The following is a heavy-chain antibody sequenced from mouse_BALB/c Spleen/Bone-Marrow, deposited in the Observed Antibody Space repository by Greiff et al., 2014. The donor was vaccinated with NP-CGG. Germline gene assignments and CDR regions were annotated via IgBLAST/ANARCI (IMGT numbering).Heavy chain of an antibody. J-gene: IGHJ3*01. CDR1: GYTFTSDD. CDR3: ARSGDSSGYGFAY. CDR2: IYPGDGST. D-gene: IGHD3-2*01. V-gene: IGHV1S56*01. Sequence: QVQLKESGPELVKPGALVKISCKASGYTFTSDDINWVKQRPGQGLEWIGWIYPGDGSTEYNEKFKGKATLTADKSSSTAYMQLSSLTSENSAVYFCARSGDSSGYGFAYWGQGTLVTVSA.